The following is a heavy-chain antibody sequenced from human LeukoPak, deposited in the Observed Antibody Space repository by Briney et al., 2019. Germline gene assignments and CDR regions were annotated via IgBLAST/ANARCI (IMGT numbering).Heavy chain of an antibody. CDR3: ATALYSMTTLTPEYCFDY. Sequence: PSETLSLTCTVSGGSLSIGDYYSSWIRQPPGNCLEWIGYIYYNGSTYYNPSLQSRVIISVDTANNQFPLKMTSVTATDTAAYYCATALYSMTTLTPEYCFDYWGQGTLVTVSS. CDR2: IYYNGST. V-gene: IGHV4-30-4*01. D-gene: IGHD4-17*01. J-gene: IGHJ4*02. CDR1: GGSLSIGDYY.